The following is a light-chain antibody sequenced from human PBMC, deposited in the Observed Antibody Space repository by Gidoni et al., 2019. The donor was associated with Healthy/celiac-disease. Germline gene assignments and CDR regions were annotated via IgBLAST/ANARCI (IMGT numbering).Light chain of an antibody. CDR2: AAS. J-gene: IGKJ1*01. Sequence: DIQMTQSPSSLSASVGDRVTITCRASQSISSHLNWCQQKPGKAPTLLIYAASSLQSRVPSKFSSSGSGTNFTLTISSLQPEDFATYYCRQSYSTPWAFGQGTKVEIK. CDR3: RQSYSTPWA. V-gene: IGKV1-39*01. CDR1: QSISSH.